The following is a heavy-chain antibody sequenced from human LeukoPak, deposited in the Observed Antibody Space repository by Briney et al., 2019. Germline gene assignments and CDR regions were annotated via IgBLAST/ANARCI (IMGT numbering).Heavy chain of an antibody. D-gene: IGHD3-9*01. CDR2: ISSSSSYI. V-gene: IGHV3-21*01. CDR1: GFTFSSYS. CDR3: ARVLIRSLRYFDWSPQAYYGMDV. J-gene: IGHJ6*02. Sequence: SGGSLRLSCAASGFTFSSYSMNWVRQAPGKGLEWVSSISSSSSYIYYADSVKGRFTISRDNAKNSLYLQMNSLRAEDTAVYYCARVLIRSLRYFDWSPQAYYGMDVWGQGTTVTVSS.